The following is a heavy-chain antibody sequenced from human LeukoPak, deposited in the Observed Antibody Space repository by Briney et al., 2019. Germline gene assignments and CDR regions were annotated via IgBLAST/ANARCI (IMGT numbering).Heavy chain of an antibody. D-gene: IGHD4/OR15-4a*01. CDR3: ARRVPFDL. V-gene: IGHV7-4-1*02. CDR2: INTNTGNP. CDR1: GYTFTTYA. J-gene: IGHJ4*02. Sequence: GASVKVSCKASGYTFTTYAMYWVRQAPGQGLEWMGWINTNTGNPIYAQGFTGRFVLSLDTSVSTAHLQISSLKAEDTAVYYCARRVPFDLWGQGTLVTVSS.